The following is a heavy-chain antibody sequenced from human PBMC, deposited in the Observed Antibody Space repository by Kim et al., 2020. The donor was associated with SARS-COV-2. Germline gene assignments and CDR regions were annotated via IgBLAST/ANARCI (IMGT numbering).Heavy chain of an antibody. V-gene: IGHV4-34*01. CDR2: INLTGTT. J-gene: IGHJ4*02. CDR1: GVSFSGYY. Sequence: SETLSLTCAVYGVSFSGYYWSWIRQSPGRGLEWIWVINLTGTTNYNPSLKIRVSISHGTSNNHFSLMLSSLFAADAASYYFSTYYYFLYLFFDYCGQAT. CDR3: STYYYFLYLFFDY. D-gene: IGHD3-10*02.